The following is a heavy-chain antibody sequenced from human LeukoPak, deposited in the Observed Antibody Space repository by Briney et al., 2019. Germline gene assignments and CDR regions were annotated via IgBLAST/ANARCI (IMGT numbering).Heavy chain of an antibody. Sequence: GSLRLSCAAYGFTFSSYWMSWVRQAPGKGLEWVANIKQDGSEKYYVDSVKGRFTISRDNAKNSLYLQMNSLGAEDTAVYYCARGGRVWFDPWGQGTLVTVSS. J-gene: IGHJ5*02. CDR1: GFTFSSYW. CDR2: IKQDGSEK. V-gene: IGHV3-7*01. D-gene: IGHD3-10*01. CDR3: ARGGRVWFDP.